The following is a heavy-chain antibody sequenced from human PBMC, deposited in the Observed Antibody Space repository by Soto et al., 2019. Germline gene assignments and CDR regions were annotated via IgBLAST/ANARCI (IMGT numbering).Heavy chain of an antibody. CDR1: GGSIFSDD. CDR2: ISRGGSS. J-gene: IGHJ5*02. Sequence: SETLSLTCTVSGGSIFSDDWTWIRQPPGKGLEWIGYISRGGSSRYAPSLKGRVTFSTDTSKNQVSLKLTYVTVADTAVYYCARGYWFDPWDPGTPVTVSS. CDR3: ARGYWFDP. V-gene: IGHV4-59*01.